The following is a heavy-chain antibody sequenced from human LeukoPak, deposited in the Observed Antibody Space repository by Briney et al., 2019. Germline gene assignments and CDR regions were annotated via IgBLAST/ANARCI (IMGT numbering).Heavy chain of an antibody. D-gene: IGHD3-3*01. V-gene: IGHV3-23*01. Sequence: GGSLRLSCAASGFTFSSYAMSWVRQAPGKGLEWVSVVSGSGSSTYYADSVKGRFTISRDNSKNTLHLQMKSLRAEDTAVYHCAKDRGTFGVVDYWGQGTLVTVSS. CDR3: AKDRGTFGVVDY. J-gene: IGHJ4*02. CDR2: VSGSGSST. CDR1: GFTFSSYA.